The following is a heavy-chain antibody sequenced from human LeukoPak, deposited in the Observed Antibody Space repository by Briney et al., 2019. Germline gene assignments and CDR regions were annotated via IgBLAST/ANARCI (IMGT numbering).Heavy chain of an antibody. CDR1: GFTFSSYS. D-gene: IGHD6-13*01. CDR3: ARDFTAVRLV. Sequence: GGSLRLSCAASGFTFSSYSMNWVRQAPGKGLEWVSSIRSSSSYIYYADSVKGRFTISRDDAKNSLYLQMNSLRAEDTAVYYCARDFTAVRLVWGQGTLVTVSS. J-gene: IGHJ4*02. V-gene: IGHV3-21*01. CDR2: IRSSSSYI.